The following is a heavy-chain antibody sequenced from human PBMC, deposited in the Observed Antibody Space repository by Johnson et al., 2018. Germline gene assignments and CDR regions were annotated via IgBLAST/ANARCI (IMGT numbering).Heavy chain of an antibody. D-gene: IGHD3-16*01. Sequence: VQLVESGGGLVKPGGSLRLSCAASGFTFSSYSMNWVRQAPGKGLEWVSSISSSSSYIYYADSMKGRFTIYRDNAKNSLSLQMNSLRAGETAVYYGARDTLMGRGGGMHAFDIWGQGTMVTVSS. V-gene: IGHV3-21*01. CDR3: ARDTLMGRGGGMHAFDI. J-gene: IGHJ3*02. CDR2: ISSSSSYI. CDR1: GFTFSSYS.